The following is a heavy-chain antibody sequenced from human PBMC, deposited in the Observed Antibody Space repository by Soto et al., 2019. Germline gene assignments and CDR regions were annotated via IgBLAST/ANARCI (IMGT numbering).Heavy chain of an antibody. CDR1: RYTFTSYY. D-gene: IGHD5-12*01. Sequence: ASVKVSCKASRYTFTSYYMHWVRQAPGQGLEWIGIINPSGGSTSYAQKFQGRVTMTRDTSTSTVYMELSSLRSEDTAVYYCARGDIVATIKGNWFDPWGQGTLVTVSS. V-gene: IGHV1-46*03. CDR2: INPSGGST. CDR3: ARGDIVATIKGNWFDP. J-gene: IGHJ5*02.